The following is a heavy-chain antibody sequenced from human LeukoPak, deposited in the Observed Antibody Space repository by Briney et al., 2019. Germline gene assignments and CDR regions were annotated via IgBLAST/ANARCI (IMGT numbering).Heavy chain of an antibody. V-gene: IGHV1-2*02. D-gene: IGHD6-19*01. J-gene: IGHJ6*02. CDR3: ARDRSIAVAGTTQGVYYGMDV. Sequence: ASVKVSCKASGYTFTVYYMHWVRHAPGQWLEWMGWINPNSGGTNYAQTFQGRVTTTRDTSISTAYMELSRLRSDDTAVYYCARDRSIAVAGTTQGVYYGMDVWGQGTTVTVSS. CDR2: INPNSGGT. CDR1: GYTFTVYY.